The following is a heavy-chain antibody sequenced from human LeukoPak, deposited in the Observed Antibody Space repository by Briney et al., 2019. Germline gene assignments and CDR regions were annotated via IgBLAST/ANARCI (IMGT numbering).Heavy chain of an antibody. CDR3: AKDYYYDSSGYYLDY. J-gene: IGHJ4*02. CDR2: IWYDGSNK. D-gene: IGHD3-22*01. Sequence: GGSLRLSCAASGFTFSSYGMHWVRQAPGKGLEWVAVIWYDGSNKYYADSVKGRFTISRDNSKNTLYLQMNSLRAEDTAVYCCAKDYYYDSSGYYLDYWGQGTLVTVSS. CDR1: GFTFSSYG. V-gene: IGHV3-30*02.